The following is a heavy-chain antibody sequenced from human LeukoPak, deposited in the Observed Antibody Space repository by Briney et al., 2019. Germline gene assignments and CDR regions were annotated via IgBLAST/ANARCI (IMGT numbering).Heavy chain of an antibody. CDR1: GGSISSGGYS. V-gene: IGHV4-30-2*01. CDR2: IYHSGST. CDR3: ARRADTAMVTGYFDY. D-gene: IGHD5-18*01. J-gene: IGHJ4*02. Sequence: SQTLSLTCTVSGGSISSGGYSWSWIRQPPGKGLEWIGYIYHSGSTYYNPSLKSRVTISVDRSKNQFSLKLSSVTAADTAVYYCARRADTAMVTGYFDYWGQGTLVTVSS.